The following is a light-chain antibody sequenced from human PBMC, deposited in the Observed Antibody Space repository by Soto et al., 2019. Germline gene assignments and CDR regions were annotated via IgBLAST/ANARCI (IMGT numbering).Light chain of an antibody. J-gene: IGKJ1*01. CDR2: GAS. V-gene: IGKV3-20*01. CDR3: QQYSGSPWT. CDR1: QSVTNSY. Sequence: VFAQSPGTLSLSPGERSTLSCGASQSVTNSYLAWYQQKPGQAPRLLIYGASSRVTDIPDRFSGSGSGTDFTLTISRLEPEDFAVYYCQQYSGSPWTFGQGTKVDIK.